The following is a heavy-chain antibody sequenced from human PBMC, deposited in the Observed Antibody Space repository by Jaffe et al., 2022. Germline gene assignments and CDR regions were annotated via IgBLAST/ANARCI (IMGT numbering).Heavy chain of an antibody. J-gene: IGHJ3*02. V-gene: IGHV1-2*02. Sequence: QVHLVQSGAEVKRPGASVKVSCKASGYTFTGYYMHWIRQAPGQGLEWMGWIKPHTGGTNYAPNFQGRVTMTRDTSISTAYMELSRLRSDDTAVYYCARSGYFDTSVYSDDAFDIWGQGTMVTVSS. D-gene: IGHD3-22*01. CDR1: GYTFTGYY. CDR3: ARSGYFDTSVYSDDAFDI. CDR2: IKPHTGGT.